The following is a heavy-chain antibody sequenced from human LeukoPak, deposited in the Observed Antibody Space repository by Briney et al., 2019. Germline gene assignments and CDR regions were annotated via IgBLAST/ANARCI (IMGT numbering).Heavy chain of an antibody. D-gene: IGHD6-13*01. J-gene: IGHJ5*02. V-gene: IGHV4-39*07. Sequence: PSETLSLTCTVSGGSISSSSYYWGWIRQPPGKGLEWIGSIYYSGSTYYNPSLKSRVTISVDTSKNQFSLKLSSVTAADTAVYYCARGRKYSSRPANWFDPWGQGTLVTVSS. CDR2: IYYSGST. CDR3: ARGRKYSSRPANWFDP. CDR1: GGSISSSSYY.